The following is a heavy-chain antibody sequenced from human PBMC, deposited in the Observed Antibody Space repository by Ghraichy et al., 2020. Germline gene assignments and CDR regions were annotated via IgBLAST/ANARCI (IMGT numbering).Heavy chain of an antibody. CDR3: ARGGGYVRATRLWGY. J-gene: IGHJ4*02. V-gene: IGHV4-34*01. D-gene: IGHD3-16*01. CDR1: GGSFSGYY. CDR2: INHSGST. Sequence: SETLSLTCAVYGGSFSGYYWSWIRQPPGKGLEWIGEINHSGSTNYNPSLKSRVTISVDTSKNQFSLKLSSVTAADTAVYYCARGGGYVRATRLWGYWGQGTLVTVSS.